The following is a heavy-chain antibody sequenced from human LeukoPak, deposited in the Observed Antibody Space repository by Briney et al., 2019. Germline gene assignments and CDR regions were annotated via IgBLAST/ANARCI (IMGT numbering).Heavy chain of an antibody. CDR2: INPNSGGT. J-gene: IGHJ4*02. CDR1: GYTFTGYY. Sequence: SVKVSCKASGYTFTGYYMHWVRQAPGQGLEWMGWINPNSGGTNYAQKFQGRVTMTRDTSISTAYMELSRLRSDDTAVYYCASRELYYYDSSGYYHPLDYWGQGTLVTVSS. V-gene: IGHV1-2*02. D-gene: IGHD3-22*01. CDR3: ASRELYYYDSSGYYHPLDY.